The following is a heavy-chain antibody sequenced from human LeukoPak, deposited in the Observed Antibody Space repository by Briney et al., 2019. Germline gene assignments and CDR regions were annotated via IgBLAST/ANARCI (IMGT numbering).Heavy chain of an antibody. D-gene: IGHD2-15*01. CDR1: GGSIRYYY. Sequence: SETLYLTCTVSGGSIRYYYWSWIRQSPGHGLEWIGYIHYNGSTNYNPSHKSRIAISVDMSQNQFSLKMSSVTAADTAVYYYARKGGLFDYCGQGRLVTVSS. J-gene: IGHJ4*02. V-gene: IGHV4-59*01. CDR2: IHYNGST. CDR3: ARKGGLFDY.